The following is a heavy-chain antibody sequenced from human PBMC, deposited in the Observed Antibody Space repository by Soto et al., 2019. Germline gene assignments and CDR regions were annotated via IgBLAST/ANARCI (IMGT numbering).Heavy chain of an antibody. V-gene: IGHV3-7*03. CDR2: IKQDGSEK. D-gene: IGHD3-10*01. CDR1: GFTFSSYW. CDR3: ARDELDDFYYYGMDV. J-gene: IGHJ6*02. Sequence: GSLRLSCAASGFTFSSYWMSWVRQAPGKGLEWVANIKQDGSEKYYVDSVKGRFTISRDNAKNSLYLQMNSLRAEDTAVYYCARDELDDFYYYGMDVWGQGTTVTVSS.